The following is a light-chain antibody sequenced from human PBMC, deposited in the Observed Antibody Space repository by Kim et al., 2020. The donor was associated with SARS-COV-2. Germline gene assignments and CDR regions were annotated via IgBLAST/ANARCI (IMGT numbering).Light chain of an antibody. CDR3: KKYNSAPWT. CDR1: QDIRNY. CDR2: AAS. V-gene: IGKV1-27*01. J-gene: IGKJ1*01. Sequence: DIQMTQSPSSLSASVGDGVTITCRASQDIRNYLAWYQQRPGKVPELLIYAASTLQSGVPSRFSGSGSGTDFTLTISALQPEDVATYFCKKYNSAPWTFGQGTKVDIK.